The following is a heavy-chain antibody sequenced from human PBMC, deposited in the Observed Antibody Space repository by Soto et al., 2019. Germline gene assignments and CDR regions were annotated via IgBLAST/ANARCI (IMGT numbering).Heavy chain of an antibody. CDR1: GFTFSSYA. CDR2: ISYDGSNK. D-gene: IGHD3-9*01. V-gene: IGHV3-30-3*01. Sequence: PGWSLRLSCAASGFTFSSYAMHWVRQAPGKGLEWVAVISYDGSNKYYADSVKGRFTISRDNSKNTLYLQMNSLRAEDTAVYYCATERLRYFDWTPRDYYYYGMDVWGQGNTVTV. CDR3: ATERLRYFDWTPRDYYYYGMDV. J-gene: IGHJ6*02.